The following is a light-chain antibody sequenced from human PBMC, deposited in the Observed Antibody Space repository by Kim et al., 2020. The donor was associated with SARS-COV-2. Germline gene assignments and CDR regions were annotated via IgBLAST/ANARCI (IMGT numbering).Light chain of an antibody. J-gene: IGLJ3*02. CDR1: SPNIGCYY. CDR3: QSYDNTLSGHWV. V-gene: IGLV1-40*01. Sequence: VTIPCTGASPNIGCYYVHWYQQLPGTAPKVLIYGNNNRPAGVPDRFSGSKSGTSAFLAITGLQAEDEADYYCQSYDNTLSGHWVFGGGTKVTVL. CDR2: GNN.